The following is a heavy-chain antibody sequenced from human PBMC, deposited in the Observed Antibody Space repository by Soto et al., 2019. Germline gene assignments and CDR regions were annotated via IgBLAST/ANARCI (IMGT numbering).Heavy chain of an antibody. Sequence: QVPLVQSGAEVKKPGASVKVSCKASGYTFTGYYMHWVRQAPGQGLEWMGWINPNSGGTNYAQKFQGWVTMTRDTSISTAYMELSRLRSDDTAVYYCARGKRTSRYCSSTSCYPNAFDIWGQGTMVTVSS. D-gene: IGHD2-2*01. J-gene: IGHJ3*02. V-gene: IGHV1-2*04. CDR3: ARGKRTSRYCSSTSCYPNAFDI. CDR2: INPNSGGT. CDR1: GYTFTGYY.